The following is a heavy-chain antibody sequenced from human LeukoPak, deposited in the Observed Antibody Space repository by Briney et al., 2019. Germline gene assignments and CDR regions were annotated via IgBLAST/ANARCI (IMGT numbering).Heavy chain of an antibody. V-gene: IGHV3-11*01. CDR2: ISTSGTTI. D-gene: IGHD6-19*01. Sequence: GGSLRLSCAAPEFTFSDYYMSWIRQAPGKGLEWLSYISTSGTTIYYADSVKGRFTISRDNAKNSLYLQMNSLRAEDTAVYYCARDTRSSGWYVPAYWGQGTLVTVSS. J-gene: IGHJ4*02. CDR1: EFTFSDYY. CDR3: ARDTRSSGWYVPAY.